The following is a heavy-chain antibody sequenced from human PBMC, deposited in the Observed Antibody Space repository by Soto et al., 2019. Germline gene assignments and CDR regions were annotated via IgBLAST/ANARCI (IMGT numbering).Heavy chain of an antibody. V-gene: IGHV1-69*02. J-gene: IGHJ4*02. CDR3: ASEPSPITMVRGVINPLDY. Sequence: QVQLVQSGAEVKKPGSSVKVSCKASGGTFSSYTISWVRQATGQGIEWMGRIIPILGIANDAQKFQGRVTLTADNSTSTAYMALSSLRSEDTAVYYCASEPSPITMVRGVINPLDYWGQGTLVTVAS. CDR1: GGTFSSYT. CDR2: IIPILGIA. D-gene: IGHD3-10*01.